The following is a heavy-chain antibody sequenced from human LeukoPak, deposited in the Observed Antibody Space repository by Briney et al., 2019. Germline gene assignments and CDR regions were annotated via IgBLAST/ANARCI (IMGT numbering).Heavy chain of an antibody. V-gene: IGHV4-31*03. J-gene: IGHJ3*02. D-gene: IGHD3-22*01. CDR1: GGSISSSGYY. Sequence: SETLSLTCTVSGGSISSSGYYWSWIRQHPGKGLEWIGYIYYSGSTYYNPSLKSRVTISVDTSKNQFSLKLSSVTAADTAVYYCARQYDSSGYRLAFDIWGQGTMVTVSS. CDR3: ARQYDSSGYRLAFDI. CDR2: IYYSGST.